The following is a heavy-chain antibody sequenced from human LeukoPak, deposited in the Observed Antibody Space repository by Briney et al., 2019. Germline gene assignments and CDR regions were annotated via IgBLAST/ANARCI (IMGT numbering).Heavy chain of an antibody. CDR1: GFTFSSYS. V-gene: IGHV3-21*01. J-gene: IGHJ4*02. D-gene: IGHD5-18*01. CDR3: VRDGQQLSPPEFDY. Sequence: GGSLRLSCAASGFTFSSYSMNWVRQAPGKGLEWVSSISSSSSYIYYADSVKGRFTISRDNAKNSLYLQMNSLRAEDTAVYYCVRDGQQLSPPEFDYWGQGTLVTVSS. CDR2: ISSSSSYI.